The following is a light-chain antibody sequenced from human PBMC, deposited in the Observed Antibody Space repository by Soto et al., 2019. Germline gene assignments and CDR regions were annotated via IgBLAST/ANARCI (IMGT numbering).Light chain of an antibody. Sequence: QSALTQPASVSGSPGQSITISCTGTSTDIGAYKYVSWYQQHPGKAPKLMIYEVRNRPSGVSNRFSGSKSGNTASLTISGLQAEDEAEYFCSSYTSRSTNVFGTGTKVTVL. CDR1: STDIGAYKY. V-gene: IGLV2-14*01. J-gene: IGLJ1*01. CDR2: EVR. CDR3: SSYTSRSTNV.